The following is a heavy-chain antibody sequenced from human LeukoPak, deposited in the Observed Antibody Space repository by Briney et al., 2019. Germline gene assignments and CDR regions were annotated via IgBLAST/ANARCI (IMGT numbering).Heavy chain of an antibody. Sequence: VSAPTLVKPTQTLTLTCTFSGFSLSTSGVGVGWIRQPPGKALAWLALIYWNDDKGYSPSLKSRLTITKNTSKNQVVLTMTNMDPVDTATYYCAHRMGMGGFDPWGQGTLVTVSS. CDR3: AHRMGMGGFDP. CDR2: IYWNDDK. J-gene: IGHJ5*02. CDR1: GFSLSTSGVG. V-gene: IGHV2-5*01. D-gene: IGHD3-16*01.